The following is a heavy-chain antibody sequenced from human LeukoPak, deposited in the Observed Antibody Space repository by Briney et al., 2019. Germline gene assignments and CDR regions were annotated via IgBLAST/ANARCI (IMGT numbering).Heavy chain of an antibody. CDR1: EFTFSSYW. CDR2: IKQDGGQI. V-gene: IGHV3-7*01. D-gene: IGHD4-17*01. Sequence: GGSLGLSCAASEFTFSSYWMSWVRQAPGKGLEWVANIKQDGGQIYYLDSVKGRFTVSRDNAKNSLYLQMNSLRAEDTAVYYCARLGARQMLEYWGQGTLVTVSS. CDR3: ARLGARQMLEY. J-gene: IGHJ4*02.